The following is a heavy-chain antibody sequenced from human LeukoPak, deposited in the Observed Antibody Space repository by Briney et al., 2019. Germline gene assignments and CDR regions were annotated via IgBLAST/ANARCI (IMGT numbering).Heavy chain of an antibody. CDR2: ISSIGSTI. CDR1: GFTFSRYE. CDR3: SKLGITLIRGV. J-gene: IGHJ6*04. V-gene: IGHV3-48*03. Sequence: PGGSLRLSCAASGFTFSRYEMNWVRQAPGKGLEGVSYISSIGSTIYYADSVKGRCTISRDNAKNSLYLQVNSLRAEDTAGYYCSKLGITLIRGVWGKGTTVTISS. D-gene: IGHD3-22*01.